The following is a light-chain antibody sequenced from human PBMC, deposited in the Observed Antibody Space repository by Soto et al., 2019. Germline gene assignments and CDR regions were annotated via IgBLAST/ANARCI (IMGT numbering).Light chain of an antibody. J-gene: IGKJ1*01. V-gene: IGKV1-5*01. CDR2: DAS. Sequence: IRMTQSPSTLSASVGDRVTITCRASQSIGRFLAWYQHQPGKAPKLLIYDASTLESGVPSRFSGTGSGTELTFSITSLQNEEFGTYYCQQCYMGWTFGQGTQL. CDR3: QQCYMGWT. CDR1: QSIGRF.